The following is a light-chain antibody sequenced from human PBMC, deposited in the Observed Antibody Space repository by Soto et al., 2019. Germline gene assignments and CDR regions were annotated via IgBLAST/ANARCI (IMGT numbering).Light chain of an antibody. J-gene: IGKJ1*01. CDR1: QSISSW. CDR3: QQYNSYSWT. V-gene: IGKV1-5*03. Sequence: DNQMTQSPSTLSASVGDRVTITCRASQSISSWLAWYQQKPGKAPKLLIYKASSLESGVPSRFSGSGSGTEFTLTISSLQPDDFATYYCQQYNSYSWTFGQGTKV. CDR2: KAS.